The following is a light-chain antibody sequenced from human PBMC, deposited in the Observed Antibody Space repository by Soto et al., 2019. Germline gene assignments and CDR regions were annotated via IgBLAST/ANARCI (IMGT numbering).Light chain of an antibody. V-gene: IGKV3-15*01. CDR1: QSVSSN. CDR2: GAS. Sequence: EIVMTQSPATLSVSPGERATLSCRASQSVSSNLAWYQQRPGQAPRLLIYGASTRAPGIPARFSGSGSGTEFTLSISSLQSEDFAVYYCLEYNNWPPGTFGQGTKVEIK. CDR3: LEYNNWPPGT. J-gene: IGKJ1*01.